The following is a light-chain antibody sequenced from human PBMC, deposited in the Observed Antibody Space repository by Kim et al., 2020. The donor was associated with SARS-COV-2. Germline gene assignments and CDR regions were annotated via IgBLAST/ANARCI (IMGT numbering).Light chain of an antibody. CDR3: QTWGPGIRV. Sequence: AAVTLTCALGTGGSNYAVSSHQQRAEKGHGYWMKVNGDGSHNKGDGIPDRFSGSGSGAERYLTIASLQAEDEADYYCQTWGPGIRVFGGGTKLTVL. V-gene: IGLV4-69*01. J-gene: IGLJ3*02. CDR1: TGGSNYA. CDR2: VNGDGSH.